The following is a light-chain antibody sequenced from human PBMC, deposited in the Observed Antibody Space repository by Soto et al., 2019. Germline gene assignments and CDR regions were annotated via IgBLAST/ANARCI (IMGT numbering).Light chain of an antibody. Sequence: DIQMTQSPSALSASVGDRVTITCRASQDIRDDLGWYQQKPGKAPKRLIFAASSLQSGVPPRFSGSGSGTHFTLTISSLQPEDIATYYCLQPNSYPWTFGQGTKVEIK. V-gene: IGKV1-17*01. CDR2: AAS. CDR1: QDIRDD. CDR3: LQPNSYPWT. J-gene: IGKJ1*01.